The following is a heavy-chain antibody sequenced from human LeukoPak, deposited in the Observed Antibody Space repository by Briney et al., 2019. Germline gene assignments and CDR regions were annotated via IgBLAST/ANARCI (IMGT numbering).Heavy chain of an antibody. D-gene: IGHD3-16*01. V-gene: IGHV3-74*01. Sequence: GGSLRLSCAASGFTFSSYWMHWVRQAPGKGLVWVSHINTDGSSTTYADSVKGRFTISRDNAENTLYLQMNSLRAEDTAVYYCARWGRYGAGDYWGQGTLVTVSS. J-gene: IGHJ4*02. CDR3: ARWGRYGAGDY. CDR2: INTDGSST. CDR1: GFTFSSYW.